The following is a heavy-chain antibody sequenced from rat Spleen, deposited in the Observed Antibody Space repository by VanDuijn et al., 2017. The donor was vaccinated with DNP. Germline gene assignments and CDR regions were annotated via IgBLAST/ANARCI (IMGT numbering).Heavy chain of an antibody. CDR1: GFIFSDYA. J-gene: IGHJ3*01. CDR2: VISDGRST. V-gene: IGHV5S10*01. CDR3: ATSGYGFDGYPFAY. D-gene: IGHD1-12*03. Sequence: EVQLVESGGGIIQPGNSLKLSCAASGFIFSDYAMAWVRRSPKKGLEWVATVISDGRSTYYRDSVKGRFTISRDNAKSTLYLQMDSLRSEDTATYYCATSGYGFDGYPFAYWGQGTLVTVSS.